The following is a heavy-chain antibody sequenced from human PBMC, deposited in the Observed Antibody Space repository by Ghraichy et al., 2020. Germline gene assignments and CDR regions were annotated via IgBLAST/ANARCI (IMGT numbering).Heavy chain of an antibody. Sequence: GESLNISCKGSGYSFTSYWVAWVRQMPGKGLEYRGIIYPYDSDTRYSPSFKGQVTISADNSIKTAYLQWRSLEASNTGTEFCARVHGDMVDYWGQGSQVTVSS. CDR2: IYPYDSDT. J-gene: IGHJ4*02. CDR1: GYSFTSYW. CDR3: ARVHGDMVDY. V-gene: IGHV5-51*01. D-gene: IGHD2-15*01.